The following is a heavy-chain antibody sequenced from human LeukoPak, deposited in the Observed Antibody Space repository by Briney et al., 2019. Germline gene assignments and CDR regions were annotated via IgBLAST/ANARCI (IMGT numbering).Heavy chain of an antibody. CDR1: GFTFSSYW. D-gene: IGHD1-26*01. CDR3: ARVGGSNAFDI. CDR2: INSDGSST. Sequence: GGSLRPSCAASGFTFSSYWVHWVRQAPGKGLVWVSPINSDGSSTSYADSVKGRFTISRDNAKNTLSLQMNSLRAEDTAVYYCARVGGSNAFDIWGQGPMVIVSS. V-gene: IGHV3-74*01. J-gene: IGHJ3*02.